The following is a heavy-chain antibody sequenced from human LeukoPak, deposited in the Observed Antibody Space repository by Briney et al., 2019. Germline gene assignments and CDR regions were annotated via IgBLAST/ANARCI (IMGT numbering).Heavy chain of an antibody. J-gene: IGHJ4*02. CDR2: INQDGSEK. V-gene: IGHV3-7*02. CDR3: ARVAGPSSYSGSSSPGY. Sequence: GGSLRLSYAASGFTFSSHWMTWVRQAPGQGLEWVASINQDGSEKRYSDSVKGRFTISRDNAKNSLFLQMNSLRAEDTAVYYCARVAGPSSYSGSSSPGYWGQGTLVTVSP. D-gene: IGHD1-26*01. CDR1: GFTFSSHW.